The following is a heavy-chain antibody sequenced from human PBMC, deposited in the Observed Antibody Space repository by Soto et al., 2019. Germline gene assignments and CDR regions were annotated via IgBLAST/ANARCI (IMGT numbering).Heavy chain of an antibody. CDR1: GYTFSSNW. Sequence: PGESLKISCQTSGYTFSSNWIGWVRQMPGKGLEWMGIIYPGDSDTRYSPSFQGQVTISADKSISTAYLQWSSLKASDTAMYYCARLRPFMITFGGVIPRGGMDVWGQGTTVTVSS. CDR3: ARLRPFMITFGGVIPRGGMDV. V-gene: IGHV5-51*01. D-gene: IGHD3-16*02. CDR2: IYPGDSDT. J-gene: IGHJ6*02.